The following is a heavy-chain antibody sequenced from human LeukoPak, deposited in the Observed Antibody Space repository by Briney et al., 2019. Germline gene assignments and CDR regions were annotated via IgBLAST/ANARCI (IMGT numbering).Heavy chain of an antibody. CDR1: GFTVSSNS. CDR2: IYSDNT. V-gene: IGHV3-53*01. Sequence: GGSLRLSCTVSGFTVSSNSMSWVRKPPGQGLEWVSFIYSDNTHYSDSEKGRFTISSDNSKNTLYLQMNSLRAEDTAVYSCARRAGAYSHPYDYWGQGTLVTVSS. D-gene: IGHD4/OR15-4a*01. J-gene: IGHJ4*02. CDR3: ARRAGAYSHPYDY.